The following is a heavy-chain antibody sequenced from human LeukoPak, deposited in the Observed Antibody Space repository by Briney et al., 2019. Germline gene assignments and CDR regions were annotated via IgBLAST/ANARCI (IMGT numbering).Heavy chain of an antibody. D-gene: IGHD3-22*01. J-gene: IGHJ4*02. V-gene: IGHV3-74*01. CDR3: ASGGLYSDTSAFYF. CDR2: INSDGSTT. Sequence: GGSLRLSCAASGFTFNSYWMHWVRQAPGKGLVWVSRINSDGSTTSYADSVKGRFTISRDNAKNTLHLQMNSLRAEDTAVYYCASGGLYSDTSAFYFWGRGTLVTVSS. CDR1: GFTFNSYW.